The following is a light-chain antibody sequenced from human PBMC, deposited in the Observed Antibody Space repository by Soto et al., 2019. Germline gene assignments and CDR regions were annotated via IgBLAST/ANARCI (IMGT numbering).Light chain of an antibody. V-gene: IGKV3-11*01. CDR1: QSVSSS. CDR3: QQRSNWL. CDR2: DAS. Sequence: EIVLTQSPATLSLSPGERATLSCRASQSVSSSLAWYQQKPGQAPRLLIYDASNRATGIPARFSGSGSGTDFTLTISSLDPEDFAVYYCQQRSNWLFGQGTKLEIK. J-gene: IGKJ2*01.